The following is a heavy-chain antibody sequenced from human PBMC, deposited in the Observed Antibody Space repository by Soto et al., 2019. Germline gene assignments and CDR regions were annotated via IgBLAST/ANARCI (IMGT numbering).Heavy chain of an antibody. D-gene: IGHD6-13*01. V-gene: IGHV3-21*04. Sequence: GGSLRLSCVASGFTFSSYNMNWVRQAPGKGLEWVSSISSSSSYRDYADSVKGRFTISRDNSKNTLYLQMNSLRAEDTAVYYCAKENGYSSSWFEFDYWGQGTLVTVSS. J-gene: IGHJ4*02. CDR2: ISSSSSYR. CDR3: AKENGYSSSWFEFDY. CDR1: GFTFSSYN.